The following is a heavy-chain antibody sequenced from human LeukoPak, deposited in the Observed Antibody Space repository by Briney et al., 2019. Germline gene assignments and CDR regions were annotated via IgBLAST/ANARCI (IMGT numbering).Heavy chain of an antibody. J-gene: IGHJ4*02. CDR3: TSWAGEVKNGLWSGPFDY. Sequence: ASVKASCKASGYTFTSHYFHWVRQAPGQGLEWMGIIDPSGGSTNYAQKFQGRVAMTRDTSTSTVYMDLSSLRSEDTAVYYCTSWAGEVKNGLWSGPFDYWGQGALVTVSS. D-gene: IGHD3-3*01. CDR1: GYTFTSHY. V-gene: IGHV1-46*01. CDR2: IDPSGGST.